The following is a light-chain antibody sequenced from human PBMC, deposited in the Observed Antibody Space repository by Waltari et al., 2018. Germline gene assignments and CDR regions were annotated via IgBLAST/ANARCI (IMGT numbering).Light chain of an antibody. J-gene: IGLJ3*02. CDR3: ASWDDSLTCVL. CDR2: RND. CDR1: NSNIGNNY. V-gene: IGLV1-47*01. Sequence: QSVLTQPPSVSGTPGQRVTIFCSGSNSNIGNNYVYWYQQFPGTAPKLLIYRNDQRPSGVPDRFSGSRSGSSASLAISGLRSEDEASYFCASWDDSLTCVLFGGGTKLTV.